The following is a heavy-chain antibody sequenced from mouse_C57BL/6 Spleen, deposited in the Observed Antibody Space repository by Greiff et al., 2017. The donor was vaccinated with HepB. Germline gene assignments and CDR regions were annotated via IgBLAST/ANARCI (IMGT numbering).Heavy chain of an antibody. Sequence: DVHLVESGGDLVKPGGSLKLSCAASGFTFSSYGMSWVRQTPDKRLEWVATISSGGSYTYYPDSVKGRFTISRDNAKNTLYLQMSSLKSEDTAMYYCARQRGGLDYWGQGTTLTVSS. J-gene: IGHJ2*01. CDR1: GFTFSSYG. CDR2: ISSGGSYT. CDR3: ARQRGGLDY. V-gene: IGHV5-6*01.